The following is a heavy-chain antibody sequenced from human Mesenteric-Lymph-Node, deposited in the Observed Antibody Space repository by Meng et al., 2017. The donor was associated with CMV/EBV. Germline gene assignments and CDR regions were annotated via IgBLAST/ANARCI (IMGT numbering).Heavy chain of an antibody. CDR3: ARVRRYCVSATCEA. CDR2: IYHSGST. V-gene: IGHV4-59*01. J-gene: IGHJ5*02. Sequence: SETLSLTCTVSGGSISSYYWSWIRQPPGKGLEWIGCIYHSGSTNYNPSLKSRVTVSIDTSKKQFSLKLSSVTAADTALYFCARVRRYCVSATCEAWGQGTLVTVSS. D-gene: IGHD2-2*01. CDR1: GGSISSYY.